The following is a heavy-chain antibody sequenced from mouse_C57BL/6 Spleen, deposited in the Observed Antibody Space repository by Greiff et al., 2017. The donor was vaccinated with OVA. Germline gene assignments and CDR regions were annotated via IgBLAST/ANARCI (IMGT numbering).Heavy chain of an antibody. CDR3: ARWTGSDY. Sequence: QVQLKESGPELVKPGASVKISCKASGYAFSSSWMNWVKQRPGKGLEWIGRIYPGDGDTNYNGKFKGKATLTADKSSSTAYMQLSSLTSEDSAVYFCARWTGSDYWGQGTTLTVSS. CDR1: GYAFSSSW. D-gene: IGHD4-1*01. J-gene: IGHJ2*01. V-gene: IGHV1-82*01. CDR2: IYPGDGDT.